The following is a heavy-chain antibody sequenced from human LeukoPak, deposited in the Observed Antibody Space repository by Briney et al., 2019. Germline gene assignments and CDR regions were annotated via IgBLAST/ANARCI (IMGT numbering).Heavy chain of an antibody. CDR1: GVSISSYY. Sequence: SETLSLTCTVSGVSISSYYWSWIRQPPGKGLEWIGYISYSGNTNSNPSLKSRVTISVDTSKNQFSLKLSSVTAADTAVYYCARGLDYFDSSSYVDYWGQGTLVTVSS. CDR3: ARGLDYFDSSSYVDY. V-gene: IGHV4-59*01. CDR2: ISYSGNT. J-gene: IGHJ4*02. D-gene: IGHD3-22*01.